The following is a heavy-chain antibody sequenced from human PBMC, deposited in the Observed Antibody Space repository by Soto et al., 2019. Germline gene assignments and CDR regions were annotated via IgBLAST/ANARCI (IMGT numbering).Heavy chain of an antibody. CDR3: ARGGPARSVAY. V-gene: IGHV3-7*01. J-gene: IGHJ4*02. Sequence: GGLHRLPSAAAGVTSGNCGRRCVSKAPGKGLEWVANIKEDGSEKHYVDSVKGRFTISRDNARNSLYLQMNSLRAEDTVVYYCARGGPARSVAYWGKRTLVLVSP. CDR2: IKEDGSEK. CDR1: GVTSGNCG. D-gene: IGHD6-19*01.